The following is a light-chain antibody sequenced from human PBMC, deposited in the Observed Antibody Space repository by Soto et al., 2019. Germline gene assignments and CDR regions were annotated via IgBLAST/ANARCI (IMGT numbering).Light chain of an antibody. Sequence: DIQMTQSPSSLSESAGDRVTITCRASQSISYWLAWYQQKPGKAPKLLIYKASSLESGVPSRFSGSGSGTEFTLTISSLQPDDFAVYYCQQYGSSSTFGQGTLLE. CDR1: QSISYW. V-gene: IGKV1-5*03. J-gene: IGKJ5*01. CDR3: QQYGSSST. CDR2: KAS.